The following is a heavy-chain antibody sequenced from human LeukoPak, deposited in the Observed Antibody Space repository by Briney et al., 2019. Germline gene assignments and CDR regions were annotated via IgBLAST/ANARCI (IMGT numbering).Heavy chain of an antibody. CDR3: ARKSDAFDI. CDR2: ISSRSDYI. J-gene: IGHJ3*02. Sequence: PGGSLRLSCAASGFTLSSYTMNWVRQAPGKGLEWVSSISSRSDYIYYADSVKGRFTISRDNAKNSLYLQMNSLRADDTAVYFCARKSDAFDIWGQGTMVTVSS. V-gene: IGHV3-21*01. CDR1: GFTLSSYT.